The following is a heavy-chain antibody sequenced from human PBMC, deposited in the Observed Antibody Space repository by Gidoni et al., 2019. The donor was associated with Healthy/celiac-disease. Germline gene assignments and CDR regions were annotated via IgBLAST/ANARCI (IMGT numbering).Heavy chain of an antibody. D-gene: IGHD3-16*01. CDR1: GFTFSSYA. CDR2: ISGSGGST. J-gene: IGHJ6*02. Sequence: EVQLVESGGGLVQPGGSLRLSCAASGFTFSSYAMSWVRQAPGKGLEWVSAISGSGGSTYYADSVKGRFTISRDNSKNTLYLQMNSLRAEDTAVYYCAKIYGGTPGTPLYYYYGMDVWGQGTTVTVSS. CDR3: AKIYGGTPGTPLYYYYGMDV. V-gene: IGHV3-23*04.